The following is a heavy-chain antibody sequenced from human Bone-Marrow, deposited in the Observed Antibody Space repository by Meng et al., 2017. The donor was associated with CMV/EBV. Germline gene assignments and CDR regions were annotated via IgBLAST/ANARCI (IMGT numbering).Heavy chain of an antibody. CDR1: GYTFTGYY. J-gene: IGHJ4*02. CDR3: ARRADLIVVAGRDY. V-gene: IGHV1-2*02. Sequence: ASVKVSCKASGYTFTGYYMHWVRQAPGQGLEWMGWINPNTGGTNSAQKFQGRVTMTRDTSFSTAYMELSRLRFDDTAMYYCARRADLIVVAGRDYWGQGKLVNVHS. CDR2: INPNTGGT. D-gene: IGHD6-19*01.